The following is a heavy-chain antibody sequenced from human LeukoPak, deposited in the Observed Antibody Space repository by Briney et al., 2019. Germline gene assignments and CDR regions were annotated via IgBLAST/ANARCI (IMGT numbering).Heavy chain of an antibody. CDR3: ATYRRVLLPFES. J-gene: IGHJ4*02. CDR2: IFPSGSEI. D-gene: IGHD5-18*01. V-gene: IGHV3-21*04. CDR1: GFTFSTYT. Sequence: GGSLRLSCAASGFTFSTYTMNWVRQAPGKGLEWVSSIFPSGSEIHYADSVRGRFTISRDNSKSILSLQMNSLRAEDTAIYYCATYRRVLLPFESWGQGTLVTVSS.